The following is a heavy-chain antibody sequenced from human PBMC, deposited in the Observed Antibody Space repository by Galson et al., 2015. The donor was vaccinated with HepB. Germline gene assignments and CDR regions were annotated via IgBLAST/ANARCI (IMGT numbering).Heavy chain of an antibody. J-gene: IGHJ6*02. CDR1: GFTFSSYG. Sequence: SLRLSCAASGFTFSSYGMHWVRQAPGKGLEWVAVISYEGTNKYHTDSVKGRFTISRDNSKNTLYLQMNSLRAEDTAVYYCAKDHQQWPEDYNYFGMDVWGQGTTVTVSS. CDR2: ISYEGTNK. D-gene: IGHD6-19*01. CDR3: AKDHQQWPEDYNYFGMDV. V-gene: IGHV3-30*18.